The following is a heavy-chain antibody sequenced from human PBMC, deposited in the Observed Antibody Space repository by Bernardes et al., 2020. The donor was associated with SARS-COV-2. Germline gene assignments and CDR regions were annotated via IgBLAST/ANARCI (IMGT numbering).Heavy chain of an antibody. CDR1: GFTFSSYG. CDR3: TRGPLSGYGSFGV. V-gene: IGHV3-33*01. J-gene: IGHJ4*02. Sequence: GGSLRLSCAASGFTFSSYGMHWVRQAPGKGLEWVAVIWYDGSNKYYADSVKGRFTISRDNAKNTLYLQMSSLSAEDTAVYYCTRGPLSGYGSFGVWGQGTLVTVSS. CDR2: IWYDGSNK. D-gene: IGHD5-12*01.